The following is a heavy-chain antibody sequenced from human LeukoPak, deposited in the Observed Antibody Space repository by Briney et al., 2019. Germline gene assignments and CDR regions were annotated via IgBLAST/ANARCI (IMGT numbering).Heavy chain of an antibody. CDR1: GYIFTNYW. J-gene: IGHJ3*02. CDR3: ARAMIVDYAFDI. CDR2: IYPGDSDT. D-gene: IGHD3-22*01. Sequence: GESLKISCQVSGYIFTNYWIGWVRQMPGKGLEWMGIIYPGDSDTRYSPSFQGQVTMSADKSIRAAYLQWSSLKASDTAMYYCARAMIVDYAFDIWGQGTMVTVSS. V-gene: IGHV5-51*01.